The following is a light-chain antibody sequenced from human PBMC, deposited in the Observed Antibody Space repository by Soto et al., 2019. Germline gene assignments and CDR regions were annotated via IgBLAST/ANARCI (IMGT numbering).Light chain of an antibody. V-gene: IGKV1-5*01. CDR1: QSISIW. CDR3: QQYNSYSPGMYT. J-gene: IGKJ2*01. Sequence: DIQMTQSPSTLSASVGDRVTITCRASQSISIWLDWYPQKPGKAPKLLIYDASSLESGVPSRFSGSGAGTEFALTISSLQPDDFATYYCQQYNSYSPGMYTFGQGTKLEIK. CDR2: DAS.